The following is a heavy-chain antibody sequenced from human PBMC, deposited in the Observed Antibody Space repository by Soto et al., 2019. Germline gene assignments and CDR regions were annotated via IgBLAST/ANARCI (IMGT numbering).Heavy chain of an antibody. D-gene: IGHD3-16*01. J-gene: IGHJ6*02. V-gene: IGHV4-39*01. CDR2: IYYSGST. Sequence: PSETLSLTCTVSGGSISSSSYYWGWIRQPPGKGLEWIGSIYYSGSTYYNPSLKSRVTISVDTSKNHFSLKLSSVTAADTAVYYCAIKCMITFGGVYGMDVWGQGTTVTVSS. CDR1: GGSISSSSYY. CDR3: AIKCMITFGGVYGMDV.